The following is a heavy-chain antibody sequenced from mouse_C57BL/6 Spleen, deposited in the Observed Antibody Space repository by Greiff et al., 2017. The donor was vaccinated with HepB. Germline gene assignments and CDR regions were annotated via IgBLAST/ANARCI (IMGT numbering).Heavy chain of an antibody. V-gene: IGHV1-72*01. CDR1: GYTFNSYW. CDR2: IDPNSGGT. J-gene: IGHJ2*01. CDR3: AKCDTTEYYFDY. D-gene: IGHD1-1*01. Sequence: QVQLQQPGAELVKPGASVKLSCKASGYTFNSYWMHWVKQRPGRGLEWIGRIDPNSGGTKYNEKFKSKATLTVDKPYSSAYMQLISLTSNDSSDCYCAKCDTTEYYFDYWCQVTTLTVSS.